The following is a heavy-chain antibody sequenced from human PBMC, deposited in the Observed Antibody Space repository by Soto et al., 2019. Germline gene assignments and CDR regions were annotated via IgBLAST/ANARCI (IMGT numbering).Heavy chain of an antibody. CDR2: ISGSGGST. CDR3: AEGAVGPDWFNP. CDR1: GFTFSSYA. V-gene: IGHV3-23*01. Sequence: GGSLRLSCAASGFTFSSYAMSWVRQAPGKGLEWVSGISGSGGSTHYADSVKGRFAISRDNSKSTLSLQMNSLRAEDTAVYYWAEGAVGPDWFNPGGQGTLVTVS. D-gene: IGHD6-19*01. J-gene: IGHJ5*02.